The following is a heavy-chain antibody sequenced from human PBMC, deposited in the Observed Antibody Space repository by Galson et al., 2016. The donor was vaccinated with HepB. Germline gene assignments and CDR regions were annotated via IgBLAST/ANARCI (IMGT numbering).Heavy chain of an antibody. CDR1: GGSISSNTHY. D-gene: IGHD3-3*01. Sequence: SETLSLTCSVSGGSISSNTHYWGWIRQPPGKGLEWIATIYSSGGTYYNPSLKSRVTISVDTSKNQFSLQLRSLTAADTAVFYCMSRSINYGFWSGSHVPDYWGQGTLVTVSS. CDR2: IYSSGGT. CDR3: MSRSINYGFWSGSHVPDY. J-gene: IGHJ4*02. V-gene: IGHV4-39*01.